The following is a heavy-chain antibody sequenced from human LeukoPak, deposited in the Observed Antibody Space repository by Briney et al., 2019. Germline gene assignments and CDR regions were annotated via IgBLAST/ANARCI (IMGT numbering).Heavy chain of an antibody. CDR3: VKEHYFGSESYPEH. CDR1: GFPFSSYG. J-gene: IGHJ1*01. Sequence: PGRSLRLSCAASGFPFSSYGMHWVRQAPGKGLEWVAVISYDGSDKYYADSVKGRFTISRDNSKNTLYLQMNSLRADDTAVYYCVKEHYFGSESYPEHWGQATLVTVSS. D-gene: IGHD3-10*01. CDR2: ISYDGSDK. V-gene: IGHV3-30*18.